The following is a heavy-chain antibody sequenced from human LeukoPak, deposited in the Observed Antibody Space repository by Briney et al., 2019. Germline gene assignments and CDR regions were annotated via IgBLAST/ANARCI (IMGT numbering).Heavy chain of an antibody. Sequence: GGSLRLSCAASGFTFSSYNMNWVRQAPGKGLEWVSYISNNSSTIYYADSVKGRFTISRDNAKNSLYLQMNSLRAEDTAVYYCATNSSLNRREFQYWGQGTLLTVSS. CDR3: ATNSSLNRREFQY. J-gene: IGHJ1*01. D-gene: IGHD3-22*01. CDR1: GFTFSSYN. CDR2: ISNNSSTI. V-gene: IGHV3-48*04.